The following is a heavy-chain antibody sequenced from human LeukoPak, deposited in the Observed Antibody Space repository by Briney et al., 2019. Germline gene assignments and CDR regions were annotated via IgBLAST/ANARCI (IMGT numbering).Heavy chain of an antibody. CDR2: ITTSDGIT. V-gene: IGHV3-23*01. CDR3: AKDGGLWVSAHWGDS. D-gene: IGHD7-27*01. J-gene: IGHJ4*02. CDR1: GFAFNSYT. Sequence: QPGGSLRLSCAASGFAFNSYTIDWVRQAPGKGLEWVSTITTSDGITYYADSVKGRFTVSRDNSKSTLFLQMNSLRAEDTAVYYCAKDGGLWVSAHWGDSWGRGTLVTVSS.